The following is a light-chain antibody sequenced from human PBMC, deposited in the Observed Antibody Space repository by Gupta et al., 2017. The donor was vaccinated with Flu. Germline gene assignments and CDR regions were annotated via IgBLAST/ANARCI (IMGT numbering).Light chain of an antibody. V-gene: IGLV1-44*01. J-gene: IGLJ2*01. CDR1: SSTIGSNT. CDR3: AAWDDSLNGQV. CDR2: SNT. Sequence: QPVVTQSPSASGTPAQRVTISCTGSSSTIGSNTVNWYQQLPGTAPTLLIYSNTERPSGVPDRFSGSKSGTSASLAISGLQSEDEAEYYCAAWDDSLNGQVFGTGTKLTVL.